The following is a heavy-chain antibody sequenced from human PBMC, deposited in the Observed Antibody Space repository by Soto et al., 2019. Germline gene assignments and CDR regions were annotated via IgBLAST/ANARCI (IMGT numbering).Heavy chain of an antibody. J-gene: IGHJ6*02. Sequence: AGSLRLSCAASGFTFSSYAMSWIRQAPGKGLEWVSAISGSGGSTYYADAVKGRFTITRDNSKNTLYPQMNSLRAEDTAVYYFAKDDLFGPYGMDVWGQGTTVTVSS. CDR2: ISGSGGST. CDR3: AKDDLFGPYGMDV. D-gene: IGHD2-21*01. V-gene: IGHV3-23*01. CDR1: GFTFSSYA.